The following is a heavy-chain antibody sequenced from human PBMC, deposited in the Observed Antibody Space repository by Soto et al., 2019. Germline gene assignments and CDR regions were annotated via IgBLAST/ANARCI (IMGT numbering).Heavy chain of an antibody. D-gene: IGHD1-7*01. V-gene: IGHV5-51*01. CDR1: GYTFTNYW. CDR2: IYPGDSDT. CDR3: ARYAGTSQNWFDP. Sequence: PGESLKISCKGSGYTFTNYWIGWVRQMPGKGLEYIGIIYPGDSDTRYSPSFQGQVTISADKSISTAYLQWSSLKASDTGIYYCARYAGTSQNWFDPWGQGTLVTVSS. J-gene: IGHJ5*02.